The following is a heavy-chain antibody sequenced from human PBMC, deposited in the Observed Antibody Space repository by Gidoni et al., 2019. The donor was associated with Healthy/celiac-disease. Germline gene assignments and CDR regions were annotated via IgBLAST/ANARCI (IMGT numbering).Heavy chain of an antibody. CDR2: IIPILGIA. CDR3: ARDGRDGTTSSY. J-gene: IGHJ4*02. D-gene: IGHD1-7*01. CDR1: GGPFSSYA. Sequence: QVQLVQSGAGVKKPGSSVKVSCKASGGPFSSYAISWVRQAPGQGLEWMGRIIPILGIANYALKFQGRVTIPADKSTSTAYMELIILRSEATAVYYCARDGRDGTTSSYWGQGTLVTVSS. V-gene: IGHV1-69*04.